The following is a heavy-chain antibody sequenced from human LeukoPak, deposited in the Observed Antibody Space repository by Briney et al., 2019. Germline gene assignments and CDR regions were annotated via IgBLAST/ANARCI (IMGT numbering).Heavy chain of an antibody. J-gene: IGHJ6*02. CDR2: ISGSGGST. CDR3: AKRKATMVRGVNYYYGMDV. Sequence: GGSLRLSCAASGFTFSSYAMSWVRQAPGKGLEWVSAISGSGGSTYSADSVKGRFTISRDNSKNTLYLQMNSLRAEDTAVYYCAKRKATMVRGVNYYYGMDVWGQGTTVTVSS. V-gene: IGHV3-23*01. D-gene: IGHD3-10*01. CDR1: GFTFSSYA.